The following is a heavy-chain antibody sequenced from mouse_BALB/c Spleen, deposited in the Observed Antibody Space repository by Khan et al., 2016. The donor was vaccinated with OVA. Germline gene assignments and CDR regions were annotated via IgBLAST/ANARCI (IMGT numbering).Heavy chain of an antibody. CDR1: GYTFTSYW. Sequence: VQLQQSGAELVKAGASVKMSCKASGYTFTSYWMHWVKQRLGQGLEWFAETNPTNGRTYYNEKFKSKATLTVDKSSSPAYMLLSCPTLEDSAVYYCARIKKIVATYFDYWGQGTTLTVSS. J-gene: IGHJ2*01. CDR2: TNPTNGRT. D-gene: IGHD1-1*01. V-gene: IGHV1S81*02. CDR3: ARIKKIVATYFDY.